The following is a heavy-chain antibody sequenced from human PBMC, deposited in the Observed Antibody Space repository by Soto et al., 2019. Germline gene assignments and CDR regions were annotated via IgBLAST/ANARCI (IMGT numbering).Heavy chain of an antibody. Sequence: SVKVSCKASGGTLSSYAISWVRQAPGQGLEWMGGIIPIFGTANYAQKFQGRVTITADESTSTAYMELSSLRSEDTAVYYCARGKYQLPYYYYYGMDVWGQGTTVTVSS. CDR2: IIPIFGTA. J-gene: IGHJ6*02. CDR1: GGTLSSYA. CDR3: ARGKYQLPYYYYYGMDV. D-gene: IGHD2-2*01. V-gene: IGHV1-69*13.